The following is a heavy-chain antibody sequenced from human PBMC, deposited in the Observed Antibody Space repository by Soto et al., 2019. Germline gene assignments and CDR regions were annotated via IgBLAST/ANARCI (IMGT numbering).Heavy chain of an antibody. CDR1: GYTFTSYD. Sequence: QVQLVQSGAEVKKPGASVKVSCKASGYTFTSYDINWVRQATGQGREWMGWMDPNSGNAGYAQRFQGRVTMTRNTSITTAYLELSSLRSEDTAVYYCARERATRGFDPWGQGTLVTVSS. V-gene: IGHV1-8*01. CDR2: MDPNSGNA. J-gene: IGHJ5*02. CDR3: ARERATRGFDP.